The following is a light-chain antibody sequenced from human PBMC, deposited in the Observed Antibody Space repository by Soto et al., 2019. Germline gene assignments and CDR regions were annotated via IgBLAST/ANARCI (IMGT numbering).Light chain of an antibody. Sequence: DIQMTQSPSSLSASVGDRITITCRAHESVGNWLAWYQQKPGKAPKLLIYAATTLQSGVPSRFSGSRSGTVFSLTVSSLQPEDFATYYCQQANSFPLSFGGWTKVEIK. CDR2: AAT. V-gene: IGKV1D-12*01. J-gene: IGKJ4*01. CDR1: ESVGNW. CDR3: QQANSFPLS.